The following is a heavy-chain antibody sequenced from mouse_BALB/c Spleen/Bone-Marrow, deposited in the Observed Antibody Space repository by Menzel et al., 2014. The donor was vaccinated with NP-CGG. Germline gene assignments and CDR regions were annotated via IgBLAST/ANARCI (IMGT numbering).Heavy chain of an antibody. V-gene: IGHV1-54*01. Sequence: QVQLQQPGAELVRPGTSVKVSCKASGYAFTNYLIEWVKQRPGQGLEWIGVINPGSGGTNYNEKFKAKATLTAGKSSSTAYMQLSSLTSDDSAVYFCARCLTGTSAMDYWGQGTSVTVSS. CDR3: ARCLTGTSAMDY. CDR2: INPGSGGT. CDR1: GYAFTNYL. J-gene: IGHJ4*01. D-gene: IGHD4-1*01.